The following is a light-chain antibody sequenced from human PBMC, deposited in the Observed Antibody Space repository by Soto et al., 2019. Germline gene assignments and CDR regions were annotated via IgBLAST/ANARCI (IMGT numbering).Light chain of an antibody. CDR1: QSVSSN. J-gene: IGKJ2*01. Sequence: EIVMTQSPATLSVSPGERATLSCRASQSVSSNLAWYQQKPGQAPRLLIYGASTRATGIPARFSGSGSGTEFTLTISSLQSEDFAVYYCQQSNNWPQTFGQGTKLEI. CDR3: QQSNNWPQT. CDR2: GAS. V-gene: IGKV3-15*01.